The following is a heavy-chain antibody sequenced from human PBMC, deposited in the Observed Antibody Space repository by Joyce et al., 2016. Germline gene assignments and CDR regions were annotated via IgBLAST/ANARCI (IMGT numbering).Heavy chain of an antibody. J-gene: IGHJ4*02. CDR3: TRSLPHGDGDKRATDI. V-gene: IGHV1-3*05. D-gene: IGHD7-27*01. CDR1: GYSFTNYD. Sequence: QVLLVQSGPAQKEPGASMTLSCKTSGYSFTNYDLNWVPQAPGQGLEWMGRVHAGSGVTMFSQKFYDRVSITTDTSASTVYREMRGLTSADTATYYCTRSLPHGDGDKRATDIWGQGTLVTVSS. CDR2: VHAGSGVT.